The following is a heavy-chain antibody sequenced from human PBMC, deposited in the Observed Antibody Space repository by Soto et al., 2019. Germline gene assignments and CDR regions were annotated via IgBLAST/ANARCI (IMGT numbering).Heavy chain of an antibody. V-gene: IGHV3-66*01. CDR1: GFSVSRDY. CDR2: IYSGGDK. J-gene: IGHJ6*02. CDR3: AGDPGDRNGMIV. Sequence: EVQVVESGGDLVQPGGSLRLSCAASGFSVSRDYMNWVRQAPGKGLEWASVIYSGGDKYYADSVKGRFTISRDNSKNLVSLQMTSLRTEDTAVYYCAGDPGDRNGMIVWGQGTTVTVSS. D-gene: IGHD1-26*01.